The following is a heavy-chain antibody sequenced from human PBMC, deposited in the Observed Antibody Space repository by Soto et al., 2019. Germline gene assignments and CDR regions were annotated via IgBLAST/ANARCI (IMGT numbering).Heavy chain of an antibody. CDR2: INAGNGNT. D-gene: IGHD6-19*01. V-gene: IGHV1-3*01. Sequence: ASVKVSCKASGYTFTSYAMHWVRQAPGQRLEWMGWINAGNGNTKYSQKFQGRVTITRDTSASTAYMELSSLRSEDTPVYACERDGAVAGEGDHWGQGTLVTVSS. J-gene: IGHJ4*02. CDR1: GYTFTSYA. CDR3: ERDGAVAGEGDH.